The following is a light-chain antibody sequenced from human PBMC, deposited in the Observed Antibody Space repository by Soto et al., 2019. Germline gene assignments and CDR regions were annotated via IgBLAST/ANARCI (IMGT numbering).Light chain of an antibody. Sequence: QSALTQPPSASGSPGQSVTISCTGTSSDVGGYNCVSWYQQHPGKAPKLMIYEVSKRPSGVPDRFSGSKSGNTASLTVSGLRAEDEADYYCSSYAGSNTVVFGGGTKLTVL. J-gene: IGLJ2*01. CDR2: EVS. V-gene: IGLV2-8*01. CDR3: SSYAGSNTVV. CDR1: SSDVGGYNC.